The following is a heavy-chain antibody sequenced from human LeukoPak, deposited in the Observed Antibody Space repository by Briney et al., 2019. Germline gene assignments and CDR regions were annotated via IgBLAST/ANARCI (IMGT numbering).Heavy chain of an antibody. D-gene: IGHD2-15*01. J-gene: IGHJ6*02. CDR3: ASQYCSGGSCYYYGTDV. V-gene: IGHV4-39*01. CDR2: IYYSGTT. CDR1: GGSITSNTYY. Sequence: SETLSLTCSVSGGSITSNTYYWGWVRQPPGKGLEWIGNIYYSGTTYYNPSLESRVTISVDTSKNQFSLQLSSVTAADTAVYYCASQYCSGGSCYYYGTDVWGQGTTVTVSS.